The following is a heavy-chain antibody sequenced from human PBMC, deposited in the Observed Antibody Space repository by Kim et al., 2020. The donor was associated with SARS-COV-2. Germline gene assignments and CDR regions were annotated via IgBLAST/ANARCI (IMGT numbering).Heavy chain of an antibody. V-gene: IGHV3-11*01. J-gene: IGHJ4*02. D-gene: IGHD6-6*01. CDR3: ARAPSPRAYFTY. Sequence: VKGRFTISRENAKHPLYLQRNSLRAEDTAVYYCARAPSPRAYFTYWGQGTLVTVSS.